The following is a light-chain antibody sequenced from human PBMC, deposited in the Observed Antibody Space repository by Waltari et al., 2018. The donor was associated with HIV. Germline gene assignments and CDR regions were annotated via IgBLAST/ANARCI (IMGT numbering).Light chain of an antibody. V-gene: IGLV1-44*01. J-gene: IGLJ3*02. CDR2: SND. Sequence: QSVLTQPPSASGTPGQRVTISCSGSSSNIRSNTVSWYQQLPGTAPKLLIYSNDQRPSGVPDRCSGSKSGTSASLAISGLQSEDEADYYCAAWDDSLNGRVFGGGTKLTVL. CDR1: SSNIRSNT. CDR3: AAWDDSLNGRV.